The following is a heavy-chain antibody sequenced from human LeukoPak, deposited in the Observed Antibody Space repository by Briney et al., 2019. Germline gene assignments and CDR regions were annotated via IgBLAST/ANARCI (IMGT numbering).Heavy chain of an antibody. D-gene: IGHD4-23*01. CDR2: IYYSGST. V-gene: IGHV4-59*08. J-gene: IGHJ4*02. Sequence: ETLSLTCTASGGSISSYYWSWIRQPPGKGLEWIGYIYYSGSTNYNPSLKSRVTISVDTSKNQFSLKLSSVTAADTAVYYCATSAGTAVGQFDYWGQGTLVTVSS. CDR1: GGSISSYY. CDR3: ATSAGTAVGQFDY.